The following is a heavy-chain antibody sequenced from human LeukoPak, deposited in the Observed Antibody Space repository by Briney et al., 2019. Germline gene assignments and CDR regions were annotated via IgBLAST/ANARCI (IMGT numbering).Heavy chain of an antibody. CDR1: GYTFTGYY. J-gene: IGHJ4*02. CDR2: INPNSGGT. D-gene: IGHD3-16*02. Sequence: ASVKVSCKASGYTFTGYYMHWVRQAPGQGLEWMGWINPNSGGTNYAQKFQGRVTMTRDTSISKAYMELSRLRSDDTAVYYCARGWYDYVWGSYRNPKSPYYFDYWGQGTLVTVSS. CDR3: ARGWYDYVWGSYRNPKSPYYFDY. V-gene: IGHV1-2*02.